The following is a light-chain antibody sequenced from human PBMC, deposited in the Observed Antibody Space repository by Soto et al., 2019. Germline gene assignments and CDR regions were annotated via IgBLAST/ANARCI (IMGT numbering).Light chain of an antibody. CDR1: QSVSSSY. V-gene: IGKV3-20*01. CDR3: QQYGSLPPT. CDR2: AAS. J-gene: IGKJ2*01. Sequence: EMVLTQSPDTLSLSPGERATISCRASQSVSSSYLAWYQQKLGQAPMLLIYAASSRATGIPDRFSGSGSGTDFTLTVNRLEPEDFAVFYCQQYGSLPPTFGQGTKLEIK.